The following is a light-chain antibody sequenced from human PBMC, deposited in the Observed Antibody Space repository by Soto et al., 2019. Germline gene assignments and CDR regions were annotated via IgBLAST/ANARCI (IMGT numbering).Light chain of an antibody. CDR3: QQYGSSKLT. Sequence: DIQMTQSPSSLSASVGDRVTITCRASQSISSYLNWYQQKPGKAPKLLIYAASSLQSGVPSRFSGSGSGTDFTLTISSLQPEDFAVYYCQQYGSSKLTFGGGTKVEIK. CDR1: QSISSY. V-gene: IGKV1-39*01. J-gene: IGKJ4*01. CDR2: AAS.